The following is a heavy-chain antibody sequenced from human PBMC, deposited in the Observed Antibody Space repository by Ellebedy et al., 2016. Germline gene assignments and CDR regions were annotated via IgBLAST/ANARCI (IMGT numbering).Heavy chain of an antibody. CDR1: GGSISSSNYY. D-gene: IGHD6-13*01. Sequence: GSLRLSXTVSGGSISSSNYYWGWVRQPPGKGLEWIGTIYYSGSTYYNPSLKSRVTISVDTSKNQFSLKLSSVTAADTAVYYCARALDSSWYDWFDPWGQGTLVTVSS. J-gene: IGHJ5*02. CDR3: ARALDSSWYDWFDP. CDR2: IYYSGST. V-gene: IGHV4-39*07.